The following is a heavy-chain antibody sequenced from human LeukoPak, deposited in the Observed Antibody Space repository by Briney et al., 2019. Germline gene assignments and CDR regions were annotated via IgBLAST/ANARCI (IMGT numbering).Heavy chain of an antibody. J-gene: IGHJ4*02. V-gene: IGHV3-7*01. CDR2: IKQDGSEK. CDR1: GFTFSSYW. Sequence: LPGGSLRLSCAASGFTFSSYWMSWVRQAPGKGLEWVANIKQDGSEKYYVDSVKGRFTISRDNAKNSLYLQMNSLRAEDTAVYYCARGADNYGYIFDYWGQGTLVTVSS. D-gene: IGHD5-18*01. CDR3: ARGADNYGYIFDY.